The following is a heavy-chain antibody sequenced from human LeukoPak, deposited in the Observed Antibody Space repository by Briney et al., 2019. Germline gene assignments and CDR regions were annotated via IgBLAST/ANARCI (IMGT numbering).Heavy chain of an antibody. D-gene: IGHD6-6*01. V-gene: IGHV3-7*01. CDR1: GFTFSSYW. CDR2: IKKDGSEK. Sequence: GGSLRLSCAASGFTFSSYWVSWVRQAPGKGLEWVANIKKDGSEKYYVDSVKGRFTIPRDNAKNSLYLQMNSLRAEDTAVYYCARTIAARPLDVWGKGTTVTVSS. J-gene: IGHJ6*04. CDR3: ARTIAARPLDV.